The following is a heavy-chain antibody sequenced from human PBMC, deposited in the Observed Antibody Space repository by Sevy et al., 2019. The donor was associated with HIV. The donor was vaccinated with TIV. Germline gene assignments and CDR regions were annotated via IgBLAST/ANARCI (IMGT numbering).Heavy chain of an antibody. CDR1: GFTFSGYW. V-gene: IGHV3-7*01. J-gene: IGHJ4*02. CDR2: IKEDGSAE. CDR3: ARDSPCYGAYDY. Sequence: GGSLRLSCAASGFTFSGYWMTWVRQAPGKGLEWVANIKEDGSAEYYVDSVKGRFRISRDNAKNSLFLQLNSLRVEDTAMYYCARDSPCYGAYDYLGQGTLVTVSS. D-gene: IGHD5-18*01.